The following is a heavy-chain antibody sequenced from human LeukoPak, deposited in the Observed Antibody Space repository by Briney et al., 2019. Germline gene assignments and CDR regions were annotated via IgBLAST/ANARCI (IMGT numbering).Heavy chain of an antibody. V-gene: IGHV1-18*01. CDR3: ARVSAGYYDFWSEGGKTFDY. J-gene: IGHJ4*02. CDR2: ISVYNGDT. Sequence: ASVKVSCKASGYTFTSFGVSWVRQAPGQGLEWMGWISVYNGDTNYAQKFQGRVTMTTDTSTSTAYMELRSLRSDDTAVYYCARVSAGYYDFWSEGGKTFDYWGQGTLVTVSS. D-gene: IGHD3-3*01. CDR1: GYTFTSFG.